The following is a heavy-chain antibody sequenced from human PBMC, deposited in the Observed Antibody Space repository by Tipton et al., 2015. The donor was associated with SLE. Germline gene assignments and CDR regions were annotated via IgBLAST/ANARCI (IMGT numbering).Heavy chain of an antibody. Sequence: GSLRLSCAASGFTFSSYSMNWVRQAPGKGLEWVSSISSSSSYIYYADSVKGRFTISRDNAKNSLYLQMNSLRAEDTAVYYCAKSTLRNDYFDHWGQGTLVTVSS. CDR3: AKSTLRNDYFDH. V-gene: IGHV3-21*01. CDR2: ISSSSSYI. J-gene: IGHJ4*02. D-gene: IGHD5-12*01. CDR1: GFTFSSYS.